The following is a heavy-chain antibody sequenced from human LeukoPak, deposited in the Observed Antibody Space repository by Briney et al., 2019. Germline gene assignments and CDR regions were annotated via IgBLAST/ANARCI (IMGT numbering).Heavy chain of an antibody. CDR3: ARGSPRDSGASGFYYNY. CDR1: GGSFSDYY. CDR2: INHSGST. D-gene: IGHD4/OR15-4a*01. Sequence: SETLSHTCAIYGGSFSDYYWSWVRQPPGKGLEWIGEINHSGSTNYNPSLTSRVTMSVDTSKNQFSLKLSSVTAADTAVYFCARGSPRDSGASGFYYNYWGQGTRVTVSS. V-gene: IGHV4-34*01. J-gene: IGHJ4*02.